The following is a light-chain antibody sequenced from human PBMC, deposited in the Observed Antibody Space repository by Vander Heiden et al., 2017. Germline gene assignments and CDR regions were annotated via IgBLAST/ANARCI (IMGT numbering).Light chain of an antibody. J-gene: IGKJ4*01. Sequence: GDRVPIPCRARQGISSALAWYQQKPGEAPKLLIYDAASLESRVPSRCSGSGGGTEVTLTISSRQPEDFAAYYCQQFNSYYQRAFGGGTKMEIK. CDR1: QGISSA. V-gene: IGKV1-13*02. CDR3: QQFNSYYQRA. CDR2: DAA.